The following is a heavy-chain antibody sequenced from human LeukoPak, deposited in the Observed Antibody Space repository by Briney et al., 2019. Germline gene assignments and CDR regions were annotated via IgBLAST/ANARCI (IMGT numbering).Heavy chain of an antibody. CDR2: IYYSGSI. J-gene: IGHJ4*02. V-gene: IGHV4-28*05. D-gene: IGHD3-22*01. CDR1: GYSISSSNY. CDR3: ARGGYSYGFYYYDSSGSPLGY. Sequence: SETLSLTCAVSGYSISSSNYWGWIRQPPGKGLEWIGHIYYSGSIYYNPSLKSRVTISVDTSKNQFSLKLSSVTAADTAVYYCARGGYSYGFYYYDSSGSPLGYWGQGTLVTVSS.